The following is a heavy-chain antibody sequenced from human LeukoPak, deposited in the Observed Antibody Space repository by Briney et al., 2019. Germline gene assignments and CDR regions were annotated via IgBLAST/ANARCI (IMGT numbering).Heavy chain of an antibody. CDR2: IYSGGST. J-gene: IGHJ4*02. Sequence: GGSLRLSCAASGFTVSSNYMTWVRQAPGKGLEWVSVIYSGGSTYYADSVKGRFTISRDNSKNTLYLQMNSLRAEDTAVYYCARDSWSFGSPDYWGQGTLVTVSS. V-gene: IGHV3-53*01. CDR1: GFTVSSNY. D-gene: IGHD2-15*01. CDR3: ARDSWSFGSPDY.